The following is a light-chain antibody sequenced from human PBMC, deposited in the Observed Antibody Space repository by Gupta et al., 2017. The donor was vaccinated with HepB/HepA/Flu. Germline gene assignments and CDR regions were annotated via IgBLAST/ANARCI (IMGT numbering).Light chain of an antibody. CDR3: QSSASSLSAYGV. CDR1: SSNIGAGYD. CDR2: GNS. Sequence: QSVLTQPPSVSGAPGQTVTISCTGSSSNIGAGYDVHWYQQLPGTAQKLLIYGNSNRPSGVPDRFACSKSGTYDSLALTGLQAEDEADDDYQSSASSLSAYGVFGGGTKLTVL. J-gene: IGLJ2*01. V-gene: IGLV1-40*01.